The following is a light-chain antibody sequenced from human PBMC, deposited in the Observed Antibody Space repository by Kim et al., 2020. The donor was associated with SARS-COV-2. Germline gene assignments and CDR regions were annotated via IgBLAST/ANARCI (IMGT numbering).Light chain of an antibody. CDR2: GAS. CDR3: QQYGRSSLT. CDR1: QTIPGNS. J-gene: IGKJ4*01. V-gene: IGKV3-20*01. Sequence: PGERATLSCRARQTIPGNSLAWDQQGPGQAPRLLIYGASSRATGIPDRFSGSGSETDFTLTIDRLEPEDFAVYFCQQYGRSSLTFGGGTKVDIK.